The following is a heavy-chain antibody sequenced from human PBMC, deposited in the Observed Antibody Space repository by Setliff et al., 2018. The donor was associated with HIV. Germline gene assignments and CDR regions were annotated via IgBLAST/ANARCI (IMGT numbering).Heavy chain of an antibody. J-gene: IGHJ5*02. CDR1: GASISSYY. Sequence: SETLSLTCSVSGASISSYYWSWIRQPPGKGLEWIGYISPTGNTNYNASLKSRVTISTDTSKNQFSLNVRSVTAADTAVYFCAKSSTSIGYISDPMGEGTLVTVSS. CDR2: ISPTGNT. V-gene: IGHV4-59*03. CDR3: AKSSTSIGYISDP. D-gene: IGHD5-12*01.